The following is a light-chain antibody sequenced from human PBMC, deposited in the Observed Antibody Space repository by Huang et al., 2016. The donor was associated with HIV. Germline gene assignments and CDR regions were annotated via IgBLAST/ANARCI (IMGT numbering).Light chain of an antibody. CDR1: QSISSK. CDR3: QQYNNWPFT. V-gene: IGKV3-15*01. J-gene: IGKJ3*01. CDR2: GAS. Sequence: ERVMTQSPVTLSVSPGERATFSGRASQSISSKLAWYQQKPGQAPRLLIYGASTRATGIPARFSGSGSGTEFTLTISSLQSEDLAVYYCQQYNNWPFTFGPGTRVDIK.